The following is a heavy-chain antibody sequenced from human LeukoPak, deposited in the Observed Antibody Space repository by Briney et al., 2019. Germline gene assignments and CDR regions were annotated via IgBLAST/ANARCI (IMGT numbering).Heavy chain of an antibody. D-gene: IGHD1-26*01. Sequence: GGSLRLSCAASGFTFSSYSMNWVRQAPGKGLEWVSYISSSGSTIYYADSVKGRFTISRDNAKNSLYLQMNSLRAEDTAVYYCARAVGATTLETWGQGTLVTVSS. CDR3: ARAVGATTLET. CDR1: GFTFSSYS. V-gene: IGHV3-48*04. CDR2: ISSSGSTI. J-gene: IGHJ5*02.